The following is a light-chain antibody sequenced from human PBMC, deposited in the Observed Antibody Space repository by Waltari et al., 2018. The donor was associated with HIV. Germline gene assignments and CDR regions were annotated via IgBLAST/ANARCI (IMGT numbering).Light chain of an antibody. CDR2: AAS. J-gene: IGKJ3*01. CDR3: QQSYSPTFT. V-gene: IGKV1-39*01. CDR1: QRISRY. Sequence: DIQMTQSPSSLSASVGDRVSITCRASQRISRYLNWYRQKPGAAPELLIYAASSLQRGVPSRFSGSGSGTDFTLTISALQSEDFATYYCQQSYSPTFTFGPGTKVDFK.